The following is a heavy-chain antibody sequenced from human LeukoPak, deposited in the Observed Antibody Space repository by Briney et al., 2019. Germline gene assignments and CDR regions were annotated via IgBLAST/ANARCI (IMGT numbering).Heavy chain of an antibody. CDR2: IYHSGST. D-gene: IGHD3-22*01. CDR1: GGSISSSNW. CDR3: ARMHYYDSSGYSFDY. Sequence: ASETLSLTCAVSGGSISSSNWWSWVRQPPGKGLEWIGQIYHSGSTNYNPSLESRVTISVDKSKNQFSLKLSSVTAADTAAYYCARMHYYDSSGYSFDYWGQGTLVTVSS. V-gene: IGHV4-4*02. J-gene: IGHJ4*02.